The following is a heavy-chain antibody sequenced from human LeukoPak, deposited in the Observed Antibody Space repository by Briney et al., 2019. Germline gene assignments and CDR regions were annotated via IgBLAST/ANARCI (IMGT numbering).Heavy chain of an antibody. Sequence: PGGSLRLSCAASGFTFSSYSMNWVRQAPGKGLEWVSYISSSSSTIYYADSVKGRFTISRDNAKNSLYLQMNSLRAEDTAVYYCASSLEATRSRAYAFDIWGQGTMVTVSS. D-gene: IGHD5-24*01. J-gene: IGHJ3*02. CDR2: ISSSSSTI. CDR3: ASSLEATRSRAYAFDI. CDR1: GFTFSSYS. V-gene: IGHV3-48*04.